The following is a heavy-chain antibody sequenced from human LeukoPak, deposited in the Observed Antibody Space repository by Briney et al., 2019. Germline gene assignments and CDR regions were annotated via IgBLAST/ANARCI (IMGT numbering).Heavy chain of an antibody. J-gene: IGHJ4*02. Sequence: GGSLRLSCAASGFTFSSSAMSWVRQAPGRGLEWVSGSSGNGGGTYYADSVKGRFTISRDNAKNTLYLQMNSLRAEDTALYYCAKAGSIRFDYWGQGTLVTVSS. D-gene: IGHD1-26*01. CDR3: AKAGSIRFDY. V-gene: IGHV3-23*01. CDR2: SSGNGGGT. CDR1: GFTFSSSA.